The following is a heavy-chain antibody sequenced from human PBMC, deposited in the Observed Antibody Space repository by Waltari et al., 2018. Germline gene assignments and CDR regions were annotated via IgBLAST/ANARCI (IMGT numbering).Heavy chain of an antibody. CDR1: GFTVSSNY. J-gene: IGHJ4*02. V-gene: IGHV3-53*01. CDR3: ARVEYYYDSSGYYSH. Sequence: EVQLVESGGGLIQPGGSLRLSCAASGFTVSSNYMSWVRQAPGKGLEWVSVIYSGGSTYYADSVKGRFTISRDNSKNTLYLQMNSLRAEDTAVYYCARVEYYYDSSGYYSHWGQGTLVTVSS. CDR2: IYSGGST. D-gene: IGHD3-22*01.